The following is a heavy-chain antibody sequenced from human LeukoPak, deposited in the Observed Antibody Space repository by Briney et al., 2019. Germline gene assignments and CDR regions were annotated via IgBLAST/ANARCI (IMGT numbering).Heavy chain of an antibody. CDR1: GFAFSDYY. J-gene: IGHJ4*02. D-gene: IGHD2-2*01. Sequence: GSLRLSCAASGFAFSDYYMSWIRQAPGKGLEWVSHISSSGSTIYYADSVKGRFTISRDNAKNSLYLQMNSLRAEDTAVYYCARGGVPAAILDYWGQGTLVTVSS. CDR2: ISSSGSTI. V-gene: IGHV3-11*01. CDR3: ARGGVPAAILDY.